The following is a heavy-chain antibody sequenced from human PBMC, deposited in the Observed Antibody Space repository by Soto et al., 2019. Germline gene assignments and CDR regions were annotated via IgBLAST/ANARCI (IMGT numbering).Heavy chain of an antibody. CDR3: ARDHSSGWPFDY. Sequence: QVQLVESGGGVVQPGRSLRLPCAASGFTFSSYAMHWVRQAPGKGLEWVAVISYDGSNKYYADSVKGRFTISRDNSKNTLYLQMNSLRAEDTAVYYCARDHSSGWPFDYWGQGTLVTVSS. J-gene: IGHJ4*02. CDR2: ISYDGSNK. D-gene: IGHD6-19*01. V-gene: IGHV3-30-3*01. CDR1: GFTFSSYA.